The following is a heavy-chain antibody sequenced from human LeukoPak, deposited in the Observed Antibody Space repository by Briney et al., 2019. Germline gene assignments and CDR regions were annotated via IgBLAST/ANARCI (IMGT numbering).Heavy chain of an antibody. D-gene: IGHD1-26*01. Sequence: GGSLRLSCAASGFPFSDYYMSWIRQAPGKGLEWISYISNSGTTIYYADSVKGRYTISRDNAKNSLYLQMNSLRAEDTAVYYCARDNSGAFGDSGQGTLVTVSS. V-gene: IGHV3-11*01. CDR1: GFPFSDYY. CDR2: ISNSGTTI. CDR3: ARDNSGAFGD. J-gene: IGHJ4*02.